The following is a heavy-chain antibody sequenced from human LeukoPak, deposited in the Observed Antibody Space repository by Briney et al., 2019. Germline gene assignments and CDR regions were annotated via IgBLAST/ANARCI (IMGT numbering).Heavy chain of an antibody. J-gene: IGHJ3*02. CDR2: IYYSGST. CDR3: ARTLGSFDI. CDR1: GGSISSYY. Sequence: SETLSLTCTVSGGSISSYYWSWIRQPPGKGLEWIGYIYYSGSTNYNPSLKSRFTISVDTSKNQFSLRLSSVTAADTAVYYCARTLGSFDIWGQGTMVTVSS. D-gene: IGHD2/OR15-2a*01. V-gene: IGHV4-59*01.